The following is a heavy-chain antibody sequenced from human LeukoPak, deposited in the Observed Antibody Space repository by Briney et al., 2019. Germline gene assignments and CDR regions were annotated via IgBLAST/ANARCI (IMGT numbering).Heavy chain of an antibody. CDR2: IYGSGST. V-gene: IGHV4-4*07. Sequence: SETLSLTCTVSGGSISSYWSWIRQPAGKGLEWIGRIYGSGSTNYNPSLKSRVTMSLDTSKNQFSLKLSSVTAADTAVYYCARVLSSSWLYYFDYWGQGTLVTVSS. D-gene: IGHD6-13*01. CDR3: ARVLSSSWLYYFDY. CDR1: GGSISSY. J-gene: IGHJ4*02.